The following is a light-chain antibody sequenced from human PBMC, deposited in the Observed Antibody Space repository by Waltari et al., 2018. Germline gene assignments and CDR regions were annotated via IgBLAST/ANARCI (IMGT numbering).Light chain of an antibody. CDR3: QYNMSAPRT. CDR2: TES. J-gene: IGKJ1*01. Sequence: VVLTQSPGTLSLSPGESATLSCRAREKITSRYIAWYQHKPGQAPRLLLDTESYRATSVTARFSGSGFETGVVPDISRLEPDGYAVYCGQYNMSAPRTFGQGTTVNIK. CDR1: EKITSRY. V-gene: IGKV3-20*01.